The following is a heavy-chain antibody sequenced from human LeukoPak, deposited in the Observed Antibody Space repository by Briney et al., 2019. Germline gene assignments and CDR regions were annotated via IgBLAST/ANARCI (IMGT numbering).Heavy chain of an antibody. CDR2: LSGDGART. Sequence: GGSLRLSCAVSGFTLSNYAMSWVRQAPGKGLEWVSILSGDGARTYYADSVKGRFTISRDLSKNTLYLQMNSLKPEDTAIYYCEGDSDLQPRNGFHMWGQGTVATVSS. D-gene: IGHD1-14*01. J-gene: IGHJ3*02. CDR1: GFTLSNYA. CDR3: EGDSDLQPRNGFHM. V-gene: IGHV3-23*01.